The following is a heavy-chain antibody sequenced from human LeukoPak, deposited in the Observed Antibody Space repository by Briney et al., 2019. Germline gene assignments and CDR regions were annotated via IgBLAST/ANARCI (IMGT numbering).Heavy chain of an antibody. CDR2: IRYDGSNK. J-gene: IGHJ4*02. V-gene: IGHV3-30*02. Sequence: GGSLRLSCAASGFTFSSYGMHWVRQAPGKGLEWVAFIRYDGSNKYYADSVKGRFTISRDNSKNTLYLQMNSLRPEDTAVYYCAKDGEVYCGGDCSIGDYWGQGTLVTVSS. CDR3: AKDGEVYCGGDCSIGDY. D-gene: IGHD2-21*01. CDR1: GFTFSSYG.